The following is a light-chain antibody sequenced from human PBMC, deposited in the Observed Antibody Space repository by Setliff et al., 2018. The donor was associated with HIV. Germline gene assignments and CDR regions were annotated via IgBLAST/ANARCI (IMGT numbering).Light chain of an antibody. V-gene: IGLV3-21*04. Sequence: SYALTRPPSVSVAPGKTARITCGGNNIGSKSVHWYQQKPGQAPVLVISYDSDRPSGIPERFSGSNSGNTATLTISRVEAGDEADYYCQVWDSSSDHPYVFGTGTKVTVL. CDR1: NIGSKS. CDR2: YDS. CDR3: QVWDSSSDHPYV. J-gene: IGLJ1*01.